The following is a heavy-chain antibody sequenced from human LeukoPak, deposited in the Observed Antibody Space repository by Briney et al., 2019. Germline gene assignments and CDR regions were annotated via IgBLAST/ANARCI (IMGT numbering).Heavy chain of an antibody. J-gene: IGHJ4*02. Sequence: GGSLRLSCAASGFTFSSYAMSWVRQAPGKGLEWVGRIKSKTDGGTTDYAAPVKGRFTISRDDSKNTLYLQMNSLKTEDTAVYYCTTVGGYCSGGSCYGVDYWGQGTLVTVSS. D-gene: IGHD2-15*01. CDR3: TTVGGYCSGGSCYGVDY. CDR1: GFTFSSYA. V-gene: IGHV3-15*01. CDR2: IKSKTDGGTT.